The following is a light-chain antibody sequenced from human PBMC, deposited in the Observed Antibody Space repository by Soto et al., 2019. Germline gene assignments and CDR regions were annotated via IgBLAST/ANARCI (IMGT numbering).Light chain of an antibody. V-gene: IGLV3-21*02. CDR1: NIGSKN. CDR2: DNS. Sequence: SYELTQPPSVSVAPGQTARITCGGNNIGSKNVHWYQQKPGQAPVLVVYDNSDRPSGIPEPFSGSNSGNTATLTISRVEAGDEADYYCQVWDSSVDHQVFGGGTKLTVL. CDR3: QVWDSSVDHQV. J-gene: IGLJ3*02.